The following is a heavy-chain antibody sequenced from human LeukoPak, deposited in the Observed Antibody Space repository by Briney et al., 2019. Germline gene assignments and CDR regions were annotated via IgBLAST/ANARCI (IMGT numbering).Heavy chain of an antibody. V-gene: IGHV3-23*01. D-gene: IGHD6-13*01. CDR1: GFTFSSYA. CDR2: ISGTGGST. Sequence: PGGSLRLSCAASGFTFSSYAMSWVRQAPGKGLEWVSAISGTGGSTYYADSVKGRLTTSRDNSKNTLYLQMNSLRAEDTAIYYCVKDRSDNSSWYLGDYWGQGTLVAVSS. J-gene: IGHJ4*02. CDR3: VKDRSDNSSWYLGDY.